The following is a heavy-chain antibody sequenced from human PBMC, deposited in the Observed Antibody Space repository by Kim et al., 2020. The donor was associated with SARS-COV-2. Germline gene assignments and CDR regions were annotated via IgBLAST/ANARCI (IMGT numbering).Heavy chain of an antibody. J-gene: IGHJ2*01. Sequence: ASVKVSXKASGYTFTGYYMHWVRQAPGQGLEWMGWIDPNSGGTNYAQKFQGRVTMTRDTSISTAYMELSRLRSDDTAVYYCARGRAEVTIFGVASHWYFDLWGRGPLVTVSS. D-gene: IGHD3-3*01. CDR1: GYTFTGYY. V-gene: IGHV1-2*02. CDR3: ARGRAEVTIFGVASHWYFDL. CDR2: IDPNSGGT.